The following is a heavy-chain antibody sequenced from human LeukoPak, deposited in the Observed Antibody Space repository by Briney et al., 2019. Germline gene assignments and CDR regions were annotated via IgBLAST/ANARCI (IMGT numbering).Heavy chain of an antibody. D-gene: IGHD6-19*01. Sequence: SVKVSCKASGGTFSSYAISWVRQAPGQGLEWMGRIIPILGIANYAQKFQGRVTITADKSTSTAYMELSSLRSEDTAVYYCARDRRVSAVAGDYWGQGTLVTVSS. J-gene: IGHJ4*02. V-gene: IGHV1-69*04. CDR2: IIPILGIA. CDR3: ARDRRVSAVAGDY. CDR1: GGTFSSYA.